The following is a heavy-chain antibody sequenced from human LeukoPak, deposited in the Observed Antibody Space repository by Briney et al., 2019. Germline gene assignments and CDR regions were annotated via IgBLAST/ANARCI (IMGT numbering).Heavy chain of an antibody. CDR1: GGSISSYY. J-gene: IGHJ6*02. CDR3: ARVGKHCSSTSCYYYYYGMDV. V-gene: IGHV4-59*01. D-gene: IGHD2-2*01. CDR2: IYYIGST. Sequence: PSETLSLTCTVSGGSISSYYWSWIRQPPGKGLEWIGYIYYIGSTNYNPSLKSRVTISVDTSKNQFSLKLSSVTAADTAVYYCARVGKHCSSTSCYYYYYGMDVWGQGTTVTVSS.